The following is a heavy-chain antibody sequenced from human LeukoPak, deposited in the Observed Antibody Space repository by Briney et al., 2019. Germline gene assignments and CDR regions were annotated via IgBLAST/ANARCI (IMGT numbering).Heavy chain of an antibody. CDR3: ARGLAVAGNCMDV. Sequence: PGGSLRLSCAASGFTFSNYGMHWVRQAPGKGLEWVAVIRYDGTNKYYADSVRGRFTISRDNSKNTLHLQMNSLRAEDTAVYYCARGLAVAGNCMDVWGLGTTVTVSS. CDR1: GFTFSNYG. CDR2: IRYDGTNK. J-gene: IGHJ6*02. V-gene: IGHV3-33*01. D-gene: IGHD6-19*01.